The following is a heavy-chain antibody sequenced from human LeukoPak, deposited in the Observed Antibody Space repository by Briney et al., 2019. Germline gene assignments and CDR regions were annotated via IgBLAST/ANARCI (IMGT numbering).Heavy chain of an antibody. CDR2: MNPNGGNT. CDR1: GYTFTSCD. V-gene: IGHV1-8*01. D-gene: IGHD6-19*01. CDR3: TRGSSGRRDN. Sequence: APVKVSCKASGYTFTSCDINWVRQATGQGLEWMGWMNPNGGNTGYGQSFQGRITMTRDISIGTAYMELSNLTSEDTAIYYCTRGSSGRRDNWGQGTLVTVSA. J-gene: IGHJ4*02.